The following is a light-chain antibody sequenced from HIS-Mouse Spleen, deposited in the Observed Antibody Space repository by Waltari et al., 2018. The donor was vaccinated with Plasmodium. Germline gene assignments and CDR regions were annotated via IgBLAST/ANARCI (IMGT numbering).Light chain of an antibody. CDR1: QSVSSD. J-gene: IGKJ4*01. V-gene: IGKV3-11*01. Sequence: IVLTQSPATLSLSPGERATLSCRASQSVSSDLAWYQQKPGQAPRLLIYDASNRATGIPARFSGSGSGTDFTLTISSLEPEDFAVYYCQQRSNWPRVLTFGGGTKVEIK. CDR2: DAS. CDR3: QQRSNWPRVLT.